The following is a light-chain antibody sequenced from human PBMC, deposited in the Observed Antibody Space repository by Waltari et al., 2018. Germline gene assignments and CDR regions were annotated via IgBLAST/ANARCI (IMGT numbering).Light chain of an antibody. J-gene: IGLJ2*01. Sequence: SSDLTQDPAVSVALGPTVRLTCQGDSLRRYSASWYQQRPGQAPILVLYGQNDRPSGIPDRFSGSTSGNTASLTITGAQAEDEADYYCHSRDTSSTRFFGGGTRLTV. CDR2: GQN. V-gene: IGLV3-19*01. CDR3: HSRDTSSTRF. CDR1: SLRRYS.